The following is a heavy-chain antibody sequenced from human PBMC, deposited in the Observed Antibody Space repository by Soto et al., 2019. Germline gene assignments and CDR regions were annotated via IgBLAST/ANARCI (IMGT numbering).Heavy chain of an antibody. CDR2: INHSGST. V-gene: IGHV4-34*01. Sequence: QVQLQQWGAGLLKPSETLSLTCAVYAGSFSGYYWSWIREPPGKGLEWIGEINHSGSTNYNPSLKSRVTISLDTSKNQFSLKLSSVTAADTAVYYCARARFYYGSGRWFDPWGQGTLVTVSS. CDR1: AGSFSGYY. CDR3: ARARFYYGSGRWFDP. J-gene: IGHJ5*02. D-gene: IGHD3-10*01.